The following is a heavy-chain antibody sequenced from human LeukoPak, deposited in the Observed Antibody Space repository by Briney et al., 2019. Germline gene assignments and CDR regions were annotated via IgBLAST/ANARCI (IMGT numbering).Heavy chain of an antibody. V-gene: IGHV3-7*01. CDR1: GFTFSSYW. Sequence: GGSLRLSCAASGFTFSSYWMSWMRQAPGKGLEWVANIKYDGNEEYYVDSVKGRFTISRDNAKNSLYLQMNSLRAEDTAVYYCARDLVLYYFDYWGQGTLVTVSS. CDR2: IKYDGNEE. CDR3: ARDLVLYYFDY. J-gene: IGHJ4*02. D-gene: IGHD2-15*01.